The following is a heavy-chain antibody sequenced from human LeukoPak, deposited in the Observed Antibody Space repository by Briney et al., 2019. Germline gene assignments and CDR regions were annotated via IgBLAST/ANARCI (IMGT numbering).Heavy chain of an antibody. Sequence: GGSLRLSCAASGFTFSSYAMSWVRQAPGKGLEWVASIRSSGTNTYYVDSVKGRFTISRDNAKNSLYLQMNSLRAEDTAVYYCARDQGRDGCNEIDYWGQGTLVTVSS. J-gene: IGHJ4*02. CDR1: GFTFSSYA. V-gene: IGHV3-23*01. CDR3: ARDQGRDGCNEIDY. CDR2: IRSSGTNT. D-gene: IGHD5-24*01.